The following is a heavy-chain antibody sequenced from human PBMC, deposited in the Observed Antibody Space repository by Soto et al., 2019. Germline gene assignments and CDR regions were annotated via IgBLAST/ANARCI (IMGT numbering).Heavy chain of an antibody. CDR2: INPSGGST. Sequence: ASVKVSCKASGYTFTSYYMHWVRQAPGQGLERMGIINPSGGSTSYAQKFQGRVTMTRDTSTSTVYMELSSLRSEDTAVYYCARSLITMIVVVTGGMDVWGQGTTVTVSS. CDR1: GYTFTSYY. J-gene: IGHJ6*02. D-gene: IGHD3-22*01. V-gene: IGHV1-46*01. CDR3: ARSLITMIVVVTGGMDV.